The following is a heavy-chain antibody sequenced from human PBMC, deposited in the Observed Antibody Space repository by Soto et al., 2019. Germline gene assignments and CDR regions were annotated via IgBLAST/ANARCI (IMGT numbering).Heavy chain of an antibody. CDR1: GFTFSGYS. Sequence: PGGSLRLSCEGSGFTFSGYSMNWVRQAPGKGLEWVSFISSGSSYIYYGDSVKGRFTVSRDNAKNSLYLQMNSLTAEDTAVYYCAIVVVVTTDAFDLWGQGTVVTVSS. J-gene: IGHJ3*01. D-gene: IGHD3-22*01. CDR3: AIVVVVTTDAFDL. V-gene: IGHV3-21*01. CDR2: ISSGSSYI.